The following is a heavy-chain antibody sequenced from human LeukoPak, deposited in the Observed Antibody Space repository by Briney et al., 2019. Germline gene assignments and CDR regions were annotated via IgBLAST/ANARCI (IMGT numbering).Heavy chain of an antibody. CDR1: GYTFTSYG. Sequence: ASVKVSCKASGYTFTSYGIGWVRQAPGQGLEWMGWISAYNGNTNYAQKLQGRVTMTTDTSTSTAYMELRSLRSDDTAVYYCARSGGNYYYYYMDVWGKGTTVTISS. CDR2: ISAYNGNT. D-gene: IGHD1-26*01. CDR3: ARSGGNYYYYYMDV. J-gene: IGHJ6*03. V-gene: IGHV1-18*01.